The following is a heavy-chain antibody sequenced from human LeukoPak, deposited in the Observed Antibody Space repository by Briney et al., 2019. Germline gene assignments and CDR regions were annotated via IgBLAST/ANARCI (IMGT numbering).Heavy chain of an antibody. Sequence: GGSLRLSCADSGFTFSNYWMSWVRQAPGKGLEWVANIKEGGGEKYYVDSVKGRFTISRDNAKKSLYLQMNSLRAEDTAVYYCAKGQQLGSWGQGTLVTVSS. J-gene: IGHJ5*02. CDR2: IKEGGGEK. CDR3: AKGQQLGS. CDR1: GFTFSNYW. V-gene: IGHV3-7*04. D-gene: IGHD6-13*01.